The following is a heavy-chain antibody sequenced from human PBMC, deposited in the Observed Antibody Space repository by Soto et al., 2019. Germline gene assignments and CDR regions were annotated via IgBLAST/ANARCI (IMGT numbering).Heavy chain of an antibody. CDR2: ISGSGGST. Sequence: SLRLSCAASGFTFSSYAMSWVRQAPGKGLEWVSAISGSGGSTYYADSVKGRFTISRDNSKNTLYLQMNSLRAEDTAVYYCAKDSSGWYTLYYFDYWGQGTLVTVSS. D-gene: IGHD6-19*01. J-gene: IGHJ4*02. V-gene: IGHV3-23*01. CDR1: GFTFSSYA. CDR3: AKDSSGWYTLYYFDY.